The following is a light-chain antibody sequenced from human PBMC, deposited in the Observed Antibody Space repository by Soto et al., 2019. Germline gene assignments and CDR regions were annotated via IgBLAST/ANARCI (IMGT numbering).Light chain of an antibody. V-gene: IGLV2-23*01. CDR1: SSDVGSYNL. CDR2: EGS. CDR3: CSYAGSSTV. Sequence: QSVLTQPASVSGSPGQSITISCTGTSSDVGSYNLVSWYQHHPGKAPKLMIYEGSKRPSGVSNRFSGSKSGNTASLTISGLQGEDDADYYCCSYAGSSTVFGGGTTLTVL. J-gene: IGLJ2*01.